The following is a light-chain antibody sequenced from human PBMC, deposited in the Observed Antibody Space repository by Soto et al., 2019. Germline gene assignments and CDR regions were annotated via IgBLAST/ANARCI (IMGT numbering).Light chain of an antibody. Sequence: EIVLTQSPATLTLSPGERATLSCRASQSVSRYLAWYQQKPGQAPRLLIYDASNRATGIPARFSGSGSGTDFTLTIIRLEPEDFAVYYCQQRSNWPFIFGQGTRLEI. V-gene: IGKV3-11*01. CDR3: QQRSNWPFI. CDR2: DAS. J-gene: IGKJ5*01. CDR1: QSVSRY.